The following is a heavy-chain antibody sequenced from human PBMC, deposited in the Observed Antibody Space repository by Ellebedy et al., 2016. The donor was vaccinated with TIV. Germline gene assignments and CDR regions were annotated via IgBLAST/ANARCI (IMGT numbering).Heavy chain of an antibody. CDR3: ATDGIRFLEWVYKYGLDV. V-gene: IGHV1-69*04. CDR2: IIPLLGIA. J-gene: IGHJ6*02. D-gene: IGHD3-3*01. CDR1: GGTFNNSA. Sequence: AASVKVSCKASGGTFNNSAISWVRQAPGQGLEWMGRIIPLLGIANYAQDFQGRVTITADRSTSTVFMELSSLTSEDTAVYYCATDGIRFLEWVYKYGLDVWGQGTTVTVSS.